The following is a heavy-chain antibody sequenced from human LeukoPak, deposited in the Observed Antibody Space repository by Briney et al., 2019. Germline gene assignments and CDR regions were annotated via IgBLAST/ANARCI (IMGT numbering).Heavy chain of an antibody. CDR2: IIPIFGTA. D-gene: IGHD5-18*01. V-gene: IGHV1-69*13. J-gene: IGHJ3*02. Sequence: SVKVSCKASGGTFSSYAISWVRQAPGQGLEWMGGIIPIFGTANYAQKFQGRVTITADESTSTAYMELSSLRSEDTAVYYCARDAAGYSYGGGGPEGAFDIWGQGTMVTVSS. CDR3: ARDAAGYSYGGGGPEGAFDI. CDR1: GGTFSSYA.